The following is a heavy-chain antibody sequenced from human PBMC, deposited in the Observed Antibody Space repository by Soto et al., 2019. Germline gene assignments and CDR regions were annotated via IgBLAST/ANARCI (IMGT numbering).Heavy chain of an antibody. D-gene: IGHD4-17*01. CDR1: GFSLSTSGVG. J-gene: IGHJ6*02. CDR2: IYWDDDK. Sequence: QITLKESGPPLVKPTQTLTLTCTFSGFSLSTSGVGVGWIRQPPGKALEWLALIYWDDDKRYSPSLKSRLTITKDTSKNQVVLTMTNMDPVDTATYYCAHSGTVTTHHYYYYGMDVWGQGTTVTVSS. CDR3: AHSGTVTTHHYYYYGMDV. V-gene: IGHV2-5*02.